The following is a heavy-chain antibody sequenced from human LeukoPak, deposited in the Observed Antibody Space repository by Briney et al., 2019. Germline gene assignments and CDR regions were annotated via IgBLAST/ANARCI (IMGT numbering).Heavy chain of an antibody. CDR1: GFTFSSHC. J-gene: IGHJ6*02. CDR2: ITSSSDYI. Sequence: GGSLRLSCAASGFTFSSHCMNWVRQAPGKGLEWVSVITSSSDYIYYADSLKGRFTVSRDNAKNSLYLQMNSLRVEDTAVYYCARLFYYDSSGVYGMDVWGQGTTVTVSS. V-gene: IGHV3-21*01. D-gene: IGHD3-22*01. CDR3: ARLFYYDSSGVYGMDV.